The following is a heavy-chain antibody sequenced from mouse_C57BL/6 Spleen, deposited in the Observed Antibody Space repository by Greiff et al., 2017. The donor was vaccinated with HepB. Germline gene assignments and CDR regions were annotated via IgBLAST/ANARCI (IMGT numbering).Heavy chain of an antibody. D-gene: IGHD1-1*01. Sequence: EVQLQQSGPELVKPGASVKISCKASGYTFTDYYMNWVKQSHGKSLEWIGDINPNNGGTSYNQKFKGKATLTVDKSSSTAYMELRSLTSEDSAVYYCAKGLYYYGSSPPYYAMDYWGQGTSVTVSS. CDR2: INPNNGGT. V-gene: IGHV1-26*01. J-gene: IGHJ4*01. CDR3: AKGLYYYGSSPPYYAMDY. CDR1: GYTFTDYY.